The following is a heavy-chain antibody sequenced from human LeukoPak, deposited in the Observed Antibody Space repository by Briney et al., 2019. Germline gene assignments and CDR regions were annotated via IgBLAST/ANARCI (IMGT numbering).Heavy chain of an antibody. D-gene: IGHD4-11*01. V-gene: IGHV3-48*04. Sequence: PGGSLRLSCAASGFTFSSYWMHWVRQAPGKGLEWVSYISSSGITIYYADSVRGRFTISRDNAKNSLYLQMNSLRAGDTAVYFCAREGPDSRYFDLWGRGTLVTVSS. CDR1: GFTFSSYW. CDR3: AREGPDSRYFDL. CDR2: ISSSGITI. J-gene: IGHJ2*01.